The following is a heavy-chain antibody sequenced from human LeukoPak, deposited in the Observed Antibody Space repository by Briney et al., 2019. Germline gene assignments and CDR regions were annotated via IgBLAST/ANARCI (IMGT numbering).Heavy chain of an antibody. CDR1: GFTFRSYW. CDR3: AREAAATGENYSDY. CDR2: IDSAGSTT. D-gene: IGHD6-13*01. J-gene: IGHJ4*02. V-gene: IGHV3-74*03. Sequence: GGSLRLSCSPSGFTFRSYWMHWFRQAPGKGLVWVLRIDSAGSTTTYADSVKGRFTVSRDNAKNTLYLQMNSLRVEDTAVYYCAREAAATGENYSDYWGQGTLVTVSS.